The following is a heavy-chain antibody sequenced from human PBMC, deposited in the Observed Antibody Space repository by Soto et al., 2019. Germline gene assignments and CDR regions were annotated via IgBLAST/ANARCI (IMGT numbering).Heavy chain of an antibody. J-gene: IGHJ4*02. CDR3: ARAVAADYDFWSGYPLYYFDY. CDR1: GGSISSGGYY. Sequence: PSETLSLTCTVSGGSISSGGYYWSWIRQHPGKGLEWIGYIYYSGSTYYNPSLKSRVTISVDTSKNQFSLKLSSVTAADTAVYYCARAVAADYDFWSGYPLYYFDYWGQGTLVTVSS. CDR2: IYYSGST. D-gene: IGHD3-3*01. V-gene: IGHV4-31*03.